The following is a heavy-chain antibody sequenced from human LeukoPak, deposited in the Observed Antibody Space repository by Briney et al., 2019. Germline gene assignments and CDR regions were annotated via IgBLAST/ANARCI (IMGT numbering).Heavy chain of an antibody. J-gene: IGHJ5*02. V-gene: IGHV1-2*02. Sequence: ASVKVSCKASGYTFNGYYMHWVRQAPGQGLEWMGWINPKNGGTNYAQKFQGRVTMTRDTSISTVYMELSRLRSDDTAVYYCARAFALGGAMVTSYWFDPWGQGTLVTVSS. CDR1: GYTFNGYY. CDR3: ARAFALGGAMVTSYWFDP. D-gene: IGHD5-18*01. CDR2: INPKNGGT.